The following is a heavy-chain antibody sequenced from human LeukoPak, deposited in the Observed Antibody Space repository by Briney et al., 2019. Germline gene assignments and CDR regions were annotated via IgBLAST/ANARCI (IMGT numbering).Heavy chain of an antibody. D-gene: IGHD3-22*01. CDR1: GFTFSSYG. Sequence: GGSLRLSCAASGFTFSSYGMHWVRQAPGKGLEWVAVIWYDGSNKYYADSVKGRFTISRDNSKNTLYLQMNSLRAEDTAVYYCARDSSCYSFDYWGQGTLVTVSS. V-gene: IGHV3-33*01. CDR3: ARDSSCYSFDY. CDR2: IWYDGSNK. J-gene: IGHJ4*02.